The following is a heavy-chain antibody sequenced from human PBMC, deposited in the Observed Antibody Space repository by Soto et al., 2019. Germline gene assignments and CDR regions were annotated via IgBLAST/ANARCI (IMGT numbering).Heavy chain of an antibody. CDR3: ARSQGSSTSLEIYYYYYYGMDV. Sequence: QVQLVHSGAEAKKPGSSVKVSCKASGGTFSSYAISWVRQAPGQGLEWMGGIIPISGTANYAQKFQGRVTITADESTSTAYMELSSLRSEDTAVYYCARSQGSSTSLEIYYYYYYGMDVWGQGTTVTVSS. D-gene: IGHD2-2*01. V-gene: IGHV1-69*01. CDR1: GGTFSSYA. CDR2: IIPISGTA. J-gene: IGHJ6*02.